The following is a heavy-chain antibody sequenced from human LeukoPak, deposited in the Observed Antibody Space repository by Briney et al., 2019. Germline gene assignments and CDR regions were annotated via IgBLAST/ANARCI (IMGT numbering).Heavy chain of an antibody. CDR1: GGSISSGGYY. V-gene: IGHV4-31*03. J-gene: IGHJ5*02. CDR3: ARDLKTNWFDP. CDR2: VYYSGST. Sequence: PSETLSLTCTVSGGSISSGGYYWSWIRQHPGKGLEWIGYVYYSGSTYYNPSLKSRVTISVDTSKNQFSLKLSSVTAADTAVYYCARDLKTNWFDPWGQGTLVTVSS.